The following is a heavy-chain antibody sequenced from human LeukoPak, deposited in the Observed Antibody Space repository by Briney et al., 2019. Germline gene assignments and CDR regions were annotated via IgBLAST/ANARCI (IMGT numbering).Heavy chain of an antibody. J-gene: IGHJ5*02. Sequence: PSETLSLTCTVSGGSISSYYWSWIRQPPGKGLEWIGYIYYSGSTNYNPSLKSRVTISVDTSKNQFSLKLSSVTAADTAVYYCARHVGMIWFDPWGQGTLVTVSS. CDR2: IYYSGST. D-gene: IGHD2-21*01. CDR1: GGSISSYY. V-gene: IGHV4-59*08. CDR3: ARHVGMIWFDP.